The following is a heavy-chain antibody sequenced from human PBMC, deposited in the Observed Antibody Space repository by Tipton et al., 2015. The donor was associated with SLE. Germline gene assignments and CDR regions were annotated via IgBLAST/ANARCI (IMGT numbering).Heavy chain of an antibody. Sequence: QLVQSGAEVKKPGSSVKVSCKASGGTFSSYAISWVRQAPGQGLEWMGWINPNSGGTNYAQKFQGRVTMTRDTSISTAYMELSRLRSDDTAVYYCARGEVSTRTGIDCWGQGTLVTVSS. CDR3: ARGEVSTRTGIDC. V-gene: IGHV1-2*02. J-gene: IGHJ4*02. CDR1: GGTFSSYA. CDR2: INPNSGGT.